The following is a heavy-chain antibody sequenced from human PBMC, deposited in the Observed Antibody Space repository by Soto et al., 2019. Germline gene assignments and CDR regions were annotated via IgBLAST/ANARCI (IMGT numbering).Heavy chain of an antibody. Sequence: XSVKVAFAVSGYTLTELSMHWVRQAPGKGLEWMGGFDPEDGETIYAQKFQGRVTMTEDTSTDTAYMELSSLRSEDTAVYYCATLGAESLVAARTWGQGTLVTVSS. J-gene: IGHJ4*02. CDR3: ATLGAESLVAART. D-gene: IGHD2-15*01. CDR2: FDPEDGET. CDR1: GYTLTELS. V-gene: IGHV1-24*01.